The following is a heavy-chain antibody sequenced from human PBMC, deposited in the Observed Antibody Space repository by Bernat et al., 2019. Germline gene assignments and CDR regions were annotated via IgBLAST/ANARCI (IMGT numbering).Heavy chain of an antibody. CDR1: GYSFTSYW. V-gene: IGHV5-51*03. J-gene: IGHJ4*02. CDR2: IYPGDSDT. D-gene: IGHD6-13*01. Sequence: EVQLVQSGAEVKKPGESLKISCKGSGYSFTSYWIGWVRQMPGKGLEWMGIIYPGDSDTRYSPSFQGQVTISADKSISTAYMQWSSLKASDTAMYSSARGVSSSWSRIDYWGQGTLVPVSS. CDR3: ARGVSSSWSRIDY.